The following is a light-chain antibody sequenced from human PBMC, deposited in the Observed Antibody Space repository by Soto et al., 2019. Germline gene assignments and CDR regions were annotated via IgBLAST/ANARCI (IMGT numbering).Light chain of an antibody. CDR3: QTWGTGIVV. CDR2: LNSDGSH. J-gene: IGLJ3*02. V-gene: IGLV4-69*01. Sequence: QSVLTQSPSASASLGASVKLTCTLSSGHSSYAIAWHQQSPEKGPRYLMKLNSDGSHDKGDGIPDRFSGSSSGAERYLTISSLQSEDEADYYCQTWGTGIVVFGGGTKVTVL. CDR1: SGHSSYA.